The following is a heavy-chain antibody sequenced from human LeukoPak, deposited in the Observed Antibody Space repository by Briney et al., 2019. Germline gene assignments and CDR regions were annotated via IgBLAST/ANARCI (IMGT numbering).Heavy chain of an antibody. Sequence: ASVKVSCKASGYTFTSYYMHWVRQAPGQGLEWMGIINPSGGSTSYAQKFQGRVTMTRDTSTSTVYMELSSLRSEDTAVYYCARENYGGNSGGCFDYWGHGTLVTVSS. CDR2: INPSGGST. J-gene: IGHJ4*01. CDR3: ARENYGGNSGGCFDY. V-gene: IGHV1-46*01. D-gene: IGHD4-23*01. CDR1: GYTFTSYY.